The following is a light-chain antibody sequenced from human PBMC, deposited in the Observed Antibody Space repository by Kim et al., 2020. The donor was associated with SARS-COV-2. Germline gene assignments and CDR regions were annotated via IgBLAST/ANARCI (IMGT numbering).Light chain of an antibody. Sequence: ASVRDTVTITGRASQGVSNALAWYQHKAGKAPKLLLYGASTLQSGVPSRFSGSGSGTDYTLTISSLQPEDLGTFYCQQSYGIPWTFGQGTKVDIK. V-gene: IGKV1-NL1*01. CDR1: QGVSNA. CDR3: QQSYGIPWT. J-gene: IGKJ1*01. CDR2: GAS.